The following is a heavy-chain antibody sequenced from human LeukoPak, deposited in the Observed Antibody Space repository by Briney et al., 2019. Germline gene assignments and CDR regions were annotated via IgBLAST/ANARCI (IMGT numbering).Heavy chain of an antibody. J-gene: IGHJ4*02. CDR3: ARGGYYDSGSFPDY. Sequence: APVKVSCKASGGTFSTYAISWVRQAPGQGLEWMGWISAYNGDTNYAQKLQGRVTMTTDTSTSTAYMDLRSLRSDDTAVYYCARGGYYDSGSFPDYWGQGTLVTVSS. D-gene: IGHD3-10*01. V-gene: IGHV1-18*01. CDR1: GGTFSTYA. CDR2: ISAYNGDT.